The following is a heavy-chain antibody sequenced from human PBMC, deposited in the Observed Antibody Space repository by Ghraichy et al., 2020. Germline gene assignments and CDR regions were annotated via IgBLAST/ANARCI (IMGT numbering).Heavy chain of an antibody. D-gene: IGHD2-8*02. CDR3: AAAPRYCTGGVCYHYYYYGMDV. J-gene: IGHJ6*02. CDR2: IVVGSGNT. CDR1: GFTFTSSA. V-gene: IGHV1-58*01. Sequence: SVKVSCKASGFTFTSSAVQWVRQARGQRLEWIGWIVVGSGNTNYAQKFQERVTITRDMSTSTAYMELSSLRSEDTAVYYCAAAPRYCTGGVCYHYYYYGMDVWGQGTTVTVSS.